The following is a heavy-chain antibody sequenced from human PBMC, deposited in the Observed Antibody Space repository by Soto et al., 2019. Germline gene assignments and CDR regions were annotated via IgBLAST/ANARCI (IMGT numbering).Heavy chain of an antibody. CDR1: GFTFSNYA. CDR3: ATDRLVILPDAFDI. D-gene: IGHD2-21*01. Sequence: EVQLLESGGGLVQPGGSLRLSCAASGFTFSNYAMTWVRQAPGKGLEWVSGIGTSGGTTYYADSVKGRFTVSRDKSKNTLYLQVTSLRAEDPAVYYCATDRLVILPDAFDIWGQGTMVTVSS. J-gene: IGHJ3*02. V-gene: IGHV3-23*01. CDR2: IGTSGGTT.